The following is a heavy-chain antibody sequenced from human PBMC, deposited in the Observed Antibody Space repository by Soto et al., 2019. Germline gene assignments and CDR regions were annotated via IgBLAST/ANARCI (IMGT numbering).Heavy chain of an antibody. CDR1: GVTFSFNYYG. CDR2: ISTSGTGT. D-gene: IGHD4-17*01. V-gene: IGHV3-48*02. J-gene: IGHJ4*02. CDR3: TTDPHGDLDFDY. Sequence: EVRLVESGGALVQPGGSLRLSCAASGVTFSFNYYGMNWVRQAPGKGLEWVAHISTSGTGTLYADSVKVRFTISRDSAKNSLYLQMNSLRDEDTAVYYCTTDPHGDLDFDYWGQGTPVTVSS.